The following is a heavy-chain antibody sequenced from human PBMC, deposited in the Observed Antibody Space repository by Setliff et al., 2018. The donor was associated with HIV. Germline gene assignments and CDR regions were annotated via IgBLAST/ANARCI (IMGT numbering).Heavy chain of an antibody. CDR2: IFHRGTMFHSESVYT. V-gene: IGHV4-38-2*02. CDR3: ARGPPFAY. CDR1: GSSVSSASY. J-gene: IGHJ4*02. Sequence: SETLSLTCTVSGSSVSSASYWGWIRQPPGKGLEWIGTIFHRGTMFHSESVYTYHNPSLKSRVTMSEETSKNQFSLKLTSVAADDTGIYYCARGPPFAYWGQGLLVTVSS.